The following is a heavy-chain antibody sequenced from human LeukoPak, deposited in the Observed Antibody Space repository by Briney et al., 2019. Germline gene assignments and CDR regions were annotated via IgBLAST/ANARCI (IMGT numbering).Heavy chain of an antibody. CDR3: AKDIRWRSYSPYFDY. CDR2: ISGDGGST. V-gene: IGHV3-43*02. D-gene: IGHD1-26*01. CDR1: GFTFDDYA. J-gene: IGHJ4*02. Sequence: PGGSLRLSCAASGFTFDDYAMHWVRQAPGKGLEWVSLISGDGGSTYYADSVKGRFTISRDNSKNSLYLQMNSLRTEDTALYYCAKDIRWRSYSPYFDYWGQGTLVTVSS.